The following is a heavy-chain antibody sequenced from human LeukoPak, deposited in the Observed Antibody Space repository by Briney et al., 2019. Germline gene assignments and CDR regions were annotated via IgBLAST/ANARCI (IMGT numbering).Heavy chain of an antibody. CDR3: ASPNSMAGTHYFHY. D-gene: IGHD6-19*01. Sequence: PGGSLRLSCAASGFTLTTFPMHWVRQPPGKGLEWVAVISYDGTDKYYADSVKGRFTISRDNSKSTLYLQMDSLRAEDTAVYYCASPNSMAGTHYFHYWGQGTLVTVSS. J-gene: IGHJ4*02. V-gene: IGHV3-30*04. CDR2: ISYDGTDK. CDR1: GFTLTTFP.